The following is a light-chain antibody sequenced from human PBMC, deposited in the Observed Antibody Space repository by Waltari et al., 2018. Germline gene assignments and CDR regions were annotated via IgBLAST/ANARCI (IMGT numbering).Light chain of an antibody. Sequence: NEQSRAKAPKLRIYGGNERPSGVSNRFSGSRAGNTASLTISGLQAEDEADYYCYSDAGSGTWVFGGGTKLTVL. V-gene: IGLV2-23*01. CDR2: GGN. CDR3: YSDAGSGTWV. J-gene: IGLJ3*02.